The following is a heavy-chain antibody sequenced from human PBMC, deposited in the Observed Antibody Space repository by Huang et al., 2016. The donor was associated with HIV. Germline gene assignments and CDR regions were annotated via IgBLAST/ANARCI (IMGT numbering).Heavy chain of an antibody. CDR1: GYTFNGYW. CDR3: ARQGVGDFVVEPTGLGAFDI. V-gene: IGHV5-51*01. CDR2: IYPGDSDT. D-gene: IGHD2-2*01. J-gene: IGHJ3*02. Sequence: EVQLVQSGAVVKKPGESLKISCKGSGYTFNGYWIGWVRQMPGKGLAWMGSIYPGDSDTTYSPSFQGQVTISADKSISTAYLQWSGLKASDTAMYYCARQGVGDFVVEPTGLGAFDIWGQGTMVTVSS.